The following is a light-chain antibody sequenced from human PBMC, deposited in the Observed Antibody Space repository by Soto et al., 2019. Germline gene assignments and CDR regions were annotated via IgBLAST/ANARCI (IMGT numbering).Light chain of an antibody. Sequence: DIQMTQSPSSLSASVGDRVTITCRASQSISSYLNWYQQKPGKAPQLLIYAASSLQSGVPSRCSGSGSGTDFTLTISSLQPEDVATYYCQQSYSTPWTFGQGTKVEIK. V-gene: IGKV1-39*01. CDR1: QSISSY. CDR2: AAS. CDR3: QQSYSTPWT. J-gene: IGKJ1*01.